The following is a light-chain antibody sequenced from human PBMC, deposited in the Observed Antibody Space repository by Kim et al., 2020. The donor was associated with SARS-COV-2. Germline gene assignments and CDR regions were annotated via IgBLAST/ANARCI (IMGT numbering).Light chain of an antibody. CDR1: SSDIGGYNY. CDR2: DVS. J-gene: IGLJ1*01. CDR3: SSYTSSRTYV. Sequence: GQSITISCTGTSSDIGGYNYVSWYQQHPGKAPKLMIYDVSKRPSGVSNRFSCSKSGNTASLTISGLQAEDEADYYCSSYTSSRTYVFGTGTKVTVL. V-gene: IGLV2-14*04.